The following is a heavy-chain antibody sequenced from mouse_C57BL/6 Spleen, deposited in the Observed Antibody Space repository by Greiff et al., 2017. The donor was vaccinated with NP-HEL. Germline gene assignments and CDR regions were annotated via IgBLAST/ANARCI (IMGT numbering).Heavy chain of an antibody. CDR3: ARPPFTTVVGGGFDY. CDR2: IDPEDGET. D-gene: IGHD1-1*01. Sequence: VQLQQSGAELVKPGASVKLSCTASGFNIKDYYMHWVKQRTEQGLEWIGRIDPEDGETKYAPKFQGKANITADTTSNTAYLQLSSLTSEDTAVYYCARPPFTTVVGGGFDYWGQGTTLTVSS. V-gene: IGHV14-2*01. J-gene: IGHJ2*01. CDR1: GFNIKDYY.